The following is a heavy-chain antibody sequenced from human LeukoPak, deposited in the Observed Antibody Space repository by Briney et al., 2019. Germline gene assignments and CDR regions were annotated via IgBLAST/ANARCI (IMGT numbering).Heavy chain of an antibody. D-gene: IGHD1-1*01. V-gene: IGHV3-48*04. Sequence: ASVKVSCKASGYTFTNYYVHWVRQAPGKGLEWVSYISGNSAVIYYVDSVEGRFTISRDNAKNSLYLQMSSLRAEDTAVYYCARDSASIGHNDAFDIWGQGTMVTVSS. CDR1: GYTFTNYY. CDR3: ARDSASIGHNDAFDI. J-gene: IGHJ3*02. CDR2: ISGNSAVI.